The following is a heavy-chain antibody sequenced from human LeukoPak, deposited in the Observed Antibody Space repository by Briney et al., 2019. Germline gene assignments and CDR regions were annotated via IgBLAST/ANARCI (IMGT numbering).Heavy chain of an antibody. CDR1: GYSISGGYY. D-gene: IGHD3-22*01. CDR2: IYHSGST. J-gene: IGHJ3*02. CDR3: ARVYYYDSSGFDAFDI. V-gene: IGHV4-38-2*02. Sequence: SETLSLTCTVSGYSISGGYYWGWIRQPPGKGLEWIGSIYHSGSTYYNPSLKSRVTISVDTSKNQFSLKLSSVTAADTAVYYCARVYYYDSSGFDAFDIWGQGTMVTVSS.